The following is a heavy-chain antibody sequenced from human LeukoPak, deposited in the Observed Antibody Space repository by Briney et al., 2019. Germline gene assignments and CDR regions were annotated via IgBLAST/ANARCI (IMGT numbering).Heavy chain of an antibody. CDR3: ARVLSYYGSGSPDGGWFDP. J-gene: IGHJ5*02. Sequence: SETLSLTCTVSGGSISSYYWSWIRQPPGKGLEWIGYIYYSGSTNYNPSLKSRVTISVDTSKNQFSLKLSSVTAADTAVYYCARVLSYYGSGSPDGGWFDPWGQGTLVTVSS. V-gene: IGHV4-59*01. CDR2: IYYSGST. CDR1: GGSISSYY. D-gene: IGHD3-10*01.